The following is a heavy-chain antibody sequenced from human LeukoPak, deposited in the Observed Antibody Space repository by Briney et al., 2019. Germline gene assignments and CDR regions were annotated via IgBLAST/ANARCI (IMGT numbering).Heavy chain of an antibody. Sequence: PSQTLSLTCTVSGGSISSGSYYWSWIRQPAGKGLEWIGRIYTSGSTNYNPSLKSRVTISVDTSKNQFSLKPSSVTAADTAVYYCARAGVGYYDSSGYYRTHDAFDIWGQGTMVTVSS. V-gene: IGHV4-61*02. D-gene: IGHD3-22*01. CDR1: GGSISSGSYY. CDR3: ARAGVGYYDSSGYYRTHDAFDI. J-gene: IGHJ3*02. CDR2: IYTSGST.